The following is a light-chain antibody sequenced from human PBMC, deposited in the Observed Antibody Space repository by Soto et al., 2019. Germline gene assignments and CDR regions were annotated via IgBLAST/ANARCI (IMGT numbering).Light chain of an antibody. Sequence: QSALTQPASVSGSPGQSITISCSGTSSDVGGYNSVSWYQQHPGKAPRVMIYDVSNRPSGVSDRFSGSKSGNTATLTISGLQAEDEADYYCSSYTSDNTYVFASGTKLTVL. CDR1: SSDVGGYNS. J-gene: IGLJ1*01. CDR2: DVS. CDR3: SSYTSDNTYV. V-gene: IGLV2-14*03.